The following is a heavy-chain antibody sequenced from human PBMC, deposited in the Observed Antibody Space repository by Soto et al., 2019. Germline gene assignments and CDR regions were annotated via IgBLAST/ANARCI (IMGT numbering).Heavy chain of an antibody. V-gene: IGHV1-46*01. CDR2: IITSGGST. CDR3: ERGSSIGLMWVLGY. D-gene: IGHD2-2*03. Sequence: SVTVSCKASGYTFTRYYMHSLRQAPRQGRGGLGVIITSGGSTTYGPKFQVRVTMTTDTSTSTVYMELSSLRSEDTAVYFCERGSSIGLMWVLGYRGRRSLVTVS. J-gene: IGHJ4*02. CDR1: GYTFTRYY.